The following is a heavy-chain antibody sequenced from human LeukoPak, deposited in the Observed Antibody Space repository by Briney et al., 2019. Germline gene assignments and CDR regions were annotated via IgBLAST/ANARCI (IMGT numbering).Heavy chain of an antibody. CDR3: ARHGIVVVPAATELFDY. V-gene: IGHV4-39*01. J-gene: IGHJ4*02. Sequence: SETLSLTCTVSGGSISSSSYYWGWIRQPPGKGLEWIGSIYYSGSTYYNPSLKSRVTISVDTYKNQFSLKLSSVTAADTAVYYCARHGIVVVPAATELFDYWGQGTLDTVSS. D-gene: IGHD2-2*01. CDR2: IYYSGST. CDR1: GGSISSSSYY.